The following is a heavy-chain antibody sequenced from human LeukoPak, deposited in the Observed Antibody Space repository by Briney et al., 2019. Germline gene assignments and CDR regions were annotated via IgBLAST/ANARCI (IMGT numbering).Heavy chain of an antibody. V-gene: IGHV4-59*11. CDR2: IYSSGST. J-gene: IGHJ4*02. CDR3: AREGGVARPGLDY. D-gene: IGHD6-6*01. Sequence: SENLSRTCSVSGVSISNHYWSWSRQAPGKTLEYIGNIYSSGSTYYNPSLKSRLTISLDTSQNQFSLRLTSVGAADTAVYYCAREGGVARPGLDYWGQGTLVAVSS. CDR1: GVSISNHY.